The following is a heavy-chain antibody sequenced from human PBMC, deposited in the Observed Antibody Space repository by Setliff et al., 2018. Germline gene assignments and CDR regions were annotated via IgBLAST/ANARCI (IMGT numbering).Heavy chain of an antibody. D-gene: IGHD3-10*01. CDR3: ARSNMGNYYDSGRYYYYYYMDV. V-gene: IGHV4-61*09. CDR2: IYTSGTT. J-gene: IGHJ6*03. Sequence: PSETLSLTCSVSGGSISSGSYYWTWIRQPAGKGLEWIGHIYTSGTTKYNPSLKSRVTISVDASKNQFFLKLTSVTAADTAVYYCARSNMGNYYDSGRYYYYYYMDVWGKGTTVTV. CDR1: GGSISSGSYY.